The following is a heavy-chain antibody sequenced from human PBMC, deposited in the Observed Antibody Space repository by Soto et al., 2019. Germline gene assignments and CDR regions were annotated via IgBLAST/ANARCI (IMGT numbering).Heavy chain of an antibody. Sequence: QVQLQESGPGLVKPSETLSLTCNVSGGSIRSYYWSWIRQPAGKALERIGRIYTSGTTNYNPSLKSRATMLIDTAKNQFALILSSVTAADTAVYYCAREGASGFGMDVWGQGTTVTVSS. V-gene: IGHV4-4*07. J-gene: IGHJ6*02. CDR1: GGSIRSYY. CDR2: IYTSGTT. D-gene: IGHD1-26*01. CDR3: AREGASGFGMDV.